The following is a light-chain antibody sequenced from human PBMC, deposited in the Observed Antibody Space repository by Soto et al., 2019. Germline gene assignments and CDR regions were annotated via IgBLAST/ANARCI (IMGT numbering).Light chain of an antibody. Sequence: DIQMTQSPSTLSASVGDRVTITCRASQSISGWVAWFQQRPGKAPKLLIYDDSDLQNGVPSRFSGSASRPDFTLTISSLQPDDFATYYCQQYYSYPFTFGPGTKVDIK. CDR2: DDS. CDR3: QQYYSYPFT. CDR1: QSISGW. J-gene: IGKJ3*01. V-gene: IGKV1-5*01.